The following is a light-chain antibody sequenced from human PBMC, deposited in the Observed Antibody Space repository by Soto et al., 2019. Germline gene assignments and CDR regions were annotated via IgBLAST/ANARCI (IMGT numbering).Light chain of an antibody. CDR2: AAS. CDR1: QGISNY. CDR3: QKYNSAPQGVT. V-gene: IGKV1-27*01. Sequence: DLPMTQSPSSLSASVGDRVTITCRASQGISNYLAWYQQKPGKVPKLLIYAASTLQSGVPSRFSGSGSGTDFTLTISSLQPEDVATYYCQKYNSAPQGVTFGQGTKLEIK. J-gene: IGKJ2*01.